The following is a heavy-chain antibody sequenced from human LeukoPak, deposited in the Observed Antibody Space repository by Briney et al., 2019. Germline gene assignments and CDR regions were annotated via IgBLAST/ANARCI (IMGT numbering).Heavy chain of an antibody. CDR3: ARAPSSGWYIPNLDY. D-gene: IGHD6-19*01. Sequence: GRSLRLSCAASGFTFSSYAMHWVRQAPGKGLEWVAVISYDGSNKYYADSVKGRFTISRDNSKNTLYLQMNSLRAEDTAVYYCARAPSSGWYIPNLDYWGQGTLVTVSS. CDR2: ISYDGSNK. J-gene: IGHJ4*02. V-gene: IGHV3-30-3*01. CDR1: GFTFSSYA.